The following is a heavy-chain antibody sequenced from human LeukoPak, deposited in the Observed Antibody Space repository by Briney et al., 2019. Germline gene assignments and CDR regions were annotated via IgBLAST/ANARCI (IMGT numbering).Heavy chain of an antibody. J-gene: IGHJ3*02. D-gene: IGHD3-9*01. CDR2: INPSGGST. Sequence: ASVKVSCKASGYTFTSYYMHWVRQAPGQGLEWMGIINPSGGSTSYAQKFQGRVTMTRDTSTSTVYMELSSLRSEDTAVYYCARSPSGYFDPRDAFDIWGQGTMVTVSS. V-gene: IGHV1-46*01. CDR1: GYTFTSYY. CDR3: ARSPSGYFDPRDAFDI.